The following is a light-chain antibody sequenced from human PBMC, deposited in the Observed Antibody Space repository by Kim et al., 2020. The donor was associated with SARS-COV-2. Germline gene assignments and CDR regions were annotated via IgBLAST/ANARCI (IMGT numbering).Light chain of an antibody. Sequence: SYELTQPPSVSVAQGKTATITCGGNNIGGKSVHWYQQKPGQAPVLVIYFDSERPSRTPERFSGPNSGNAAILTISRVEAGDEADYYCQVWDSGSDHQVFG. CDR2: FDS. CDR1: NIGGKS. V-gene: IGLV3-21*04. CDR3: QVWDSGSDHQV. J-gene: IGLJ3*02.